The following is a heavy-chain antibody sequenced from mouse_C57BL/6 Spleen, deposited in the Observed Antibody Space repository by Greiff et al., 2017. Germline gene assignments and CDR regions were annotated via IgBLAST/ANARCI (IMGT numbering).Heavy chain of an antibody. D-gene: IGHD1-1*01. V-gene: IGHV5-9*01. CDR3: ARRLLRYFDD. CDR2: ISGGGGNT. CDR1: GFTFSSYT. Sequence: EVKVVESGGGLVKPGGSLKLSCAASGFTFSSYTMSWVRQTPERRLEWVATISGGGGNTYYPDSVKGRFTISRDNAKNTLYLQMSSLRSEDTALYYCARRLLRYFDDWGGGTTLTVSS. J-gene: IGHJ2*01.